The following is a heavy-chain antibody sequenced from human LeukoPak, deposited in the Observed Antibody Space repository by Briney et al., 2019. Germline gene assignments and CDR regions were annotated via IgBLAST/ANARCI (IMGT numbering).Heavy chain of an antibody. Sequence: QSGGSLRLSCAASGFTFSSYAIHWVRQAPGKGLEWVALISYDGSNTYYADSVKGRFTISRDNSKNTLYLEMNSLRADDTAIYYCAKDGGRRDDYWGQGTLVTVSS. J-gene: IGHJ4*02. D-gene: IGHD3-16*01. CDR3: AKDGGRRDDY. CDR1: GFTFSSYA. CDR2: ISYDGSNT. V-gene: IGHV3-30*04.